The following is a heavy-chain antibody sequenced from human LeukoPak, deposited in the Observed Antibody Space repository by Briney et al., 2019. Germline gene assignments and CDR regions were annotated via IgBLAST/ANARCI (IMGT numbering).Heavy chain of an antibody. CDR3: ARGACSSWSWFDP. J-gene: IGHJ5*02. CDR2: INPNSGGT. D-gene: IGHD6-13*01. V-gene: IGHV1-2*02. CDR1: GYTFTGYY. Sequence: ASVKVTCKASGYTFTGYYMHWVRQAPGQGLEWMGWINPNSGGTNYAQKFQGRVTMTRDTSISTAYMELSRLRSDDTAVYYCARGACSSWSWFDPWGHGKSLSVSS.